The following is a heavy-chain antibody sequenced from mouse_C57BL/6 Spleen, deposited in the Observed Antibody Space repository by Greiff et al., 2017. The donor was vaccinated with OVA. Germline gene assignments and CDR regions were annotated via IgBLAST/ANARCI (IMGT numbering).Heavy chain of an antibody. CDR1: GYAFTNYL. CDR2: INPGSGGT. Sequence: QVQLKESGAELVRPGTSVKVSCKASGYAFTNYLIEWVKQRPGQGLEWIGVINPGSGGTNYNEKFKGKATLTADKSSSTAYMQLSSLTSEDSAVYFCAIYDYAYYYAMDYWGQGTSVTVSS. V-gene: IGHV1-54*01. CDR3: AIYDYAYYYAMDY. D-gene: IGHD2-4*01. J-gene: IGHJ4*01.